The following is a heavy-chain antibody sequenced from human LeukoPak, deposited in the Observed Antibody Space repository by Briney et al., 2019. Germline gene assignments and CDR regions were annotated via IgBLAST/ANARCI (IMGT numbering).Heavy chain of an antibody. Sequence: PLETLSLTCTVSGYSISSGYYWGWIRQPPVKGLEWIGSIYHSGSTYYNPSLKSRVTISVDTSKNQFSLKLSSVTAADTAVYYCARDLPERTTNHAFDIWGQGTMVTVSS. CDR3: ARDLPERTTNHAFDI. V-gene: IGHV4-38-2*02. CDR1: GYSISSGYY. CDR2: IYHSGST. D-gene: IGHD1-14*01. J-gene: IGHJ3*02.